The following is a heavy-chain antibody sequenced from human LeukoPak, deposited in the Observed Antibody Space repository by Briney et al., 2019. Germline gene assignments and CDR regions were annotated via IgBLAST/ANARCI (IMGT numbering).Heavy chain of an antibody. D-gene: IGHD1-26*01. V-gene: IGHV3-48*01. CDR2: ISSSSSTI. Sequence: GGSLRLSCAASGFTFSSYSMNWVRQAPGKGLEWVSYISSSSSTIYYADSVKGRFTISRDNAKNSLYLQMNSLRAEDTAVYYCARDGGTYSRFFDYWGQGTLVTVSS. J-gene: IGHJ4*02. CDR3: ARDGGTYSRFFDY. CDR1: GFTFSSYS.